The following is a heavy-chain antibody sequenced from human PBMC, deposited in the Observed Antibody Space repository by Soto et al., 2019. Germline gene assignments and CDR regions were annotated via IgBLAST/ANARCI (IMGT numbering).Heavy chain of an antibody. V-gene: IGHV3-33*01. J-gene: IGHJ6*02. D-gene: IGHD1-26*01. CDR1: CLTFSHYG. CDR2: IWHDGNNK. CDR3: ERDLVGASDSYGLDG. Sequence: GTRRLSGGTSCLTFSHYGMHWVRQAPGKGLEWVAIIWHDGNNKSYADSVRGRFIISRDNSKNRLYLQMNRLRAEDTAVYYCERDLVGASDSYGLDGWGQGTPVTGSS.